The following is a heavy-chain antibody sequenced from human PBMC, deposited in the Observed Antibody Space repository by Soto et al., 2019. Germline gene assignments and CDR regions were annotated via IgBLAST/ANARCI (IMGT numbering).Heavy chain of an antibody. CDR1: GYTFTGYY. CDR2: INPNSGGT. Sequence: ASVKVSCKASGYTFTGYYMHWVRQAPGQGLEWMGWINPNSGGTNYAQKFQGWVTMTRDTSISTAYMELSRLRSEDTAVYYCSKGWAAREVKDTDYYYILDVWLQGTTVTVSS. V-gene: IGHV1-2*04. CDR3: SKGWAAREVKDTDYYYILDV. J-gene: IGHJ6*01. D-gene: IGHD2-15*01.